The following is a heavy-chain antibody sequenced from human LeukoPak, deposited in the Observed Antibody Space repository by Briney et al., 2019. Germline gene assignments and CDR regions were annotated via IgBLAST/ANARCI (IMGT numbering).Heavy chain of an antibody. D-gene: IGHD4-17*01. CDR2: ISGSGGST. CDR3: AKSPHSYGDTARSDN. J-gene: IGHJ4*02. CDR1: GFTFSSYA. Sequence: GGSLRLSCAASGFTFSSYAMSWVRQAPGKGLEWVSAISGSGGSTYYADSVKGRFTISRDNSKNTLYLQMNSLRAEDTAVYYCAKSPHSYGDTARSDNWGQGTLVTVSS. V-gene: IGHV3-23*01.